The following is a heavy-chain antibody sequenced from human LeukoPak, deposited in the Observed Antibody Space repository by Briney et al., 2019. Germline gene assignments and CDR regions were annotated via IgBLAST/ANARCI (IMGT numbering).Heavy chain of an antibody. CDR3: ARLSSSDLYFDY. CDR2: IYYSGST. J-gene: IGHJ4*02. V-gene: IGHV4-59*08. D-gene: IGHD6-6*01. Sequence: PSETLSLTCAVYGGSFSGYCWSWIRQPPGKGLEWIGYIYYSGSTNYNPSLKSRVTISVDTSKNQFSLKLSSVTAADTAVYYCARLSSSDLYFDYWGQGTLVTVSS. CDR1: GGSFSGYC.